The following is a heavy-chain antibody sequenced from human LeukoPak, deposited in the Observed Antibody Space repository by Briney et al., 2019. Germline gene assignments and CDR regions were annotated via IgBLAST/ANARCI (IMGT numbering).Heavy chain of an antibody. V-gene: IGHV3-7*01. D-gene: IGHD3-10*01. CDR3: VKPYYYSSGSLS. J-gene: IGHJ4*02. CDR2: INQDETEK. Sequence: PGRSLRLSCGASGFTFSSYWMSWVRQAPGKGLEWVATINQDETEKYYVDSLTGRFTISRDNAKNSLSLQMNSLRADDTAVYYCVKPYYYSSGSLSWGQGTLVTVSS. CDR1: GFTFSSYW.